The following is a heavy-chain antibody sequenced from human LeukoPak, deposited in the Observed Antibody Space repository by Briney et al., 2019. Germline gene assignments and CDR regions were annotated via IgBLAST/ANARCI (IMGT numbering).Heavy chain of an antibody. CDR3: ARGPPSVSTYYYYYMDV. V-gene: IGHV4-34*01. Sequence: PSETLSLTCAVYGGSFNGYYWSWIRQPPGKGLEWIGEINHSGSTNYNPSLKSRVTISVDTSKNQFSLKLSSVTAADTAVYYCARGPPSVSTYYYYYMDVWGKGTTVTVSS. J-gene: IGHJ6*03. CDR1: GGSFNGYY. D-gene: IGHD3-16*02. CDR2: INHSGST.